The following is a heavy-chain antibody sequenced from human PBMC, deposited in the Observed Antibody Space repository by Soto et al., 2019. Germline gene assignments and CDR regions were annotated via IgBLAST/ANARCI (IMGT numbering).Heavy chain of an antibody. Sequence: SETLSLTCTVSGGSISSYYWSWIRQPPGKGLEWIGYIYYSGSTYYNPSLKSRVTISVDTSKNQFSLKLSSVTAADTAVYYCARGECSGGSCYYIENWFDPWGQGTLVTVSS. J-gene: IGHJ5*02. CDR3: ARGECSGGSCYYIENWFDP. V-gene: IGHV4-59*08. D-gene: IGHD2-15*01. CDR1: GGSISSYY. CDR2: IYYSGST.